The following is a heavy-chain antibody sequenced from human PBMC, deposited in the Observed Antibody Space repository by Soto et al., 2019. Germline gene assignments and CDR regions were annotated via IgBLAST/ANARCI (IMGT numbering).Heavy chain of an antibody. CDR2: IWYDGSNK. J-gene: IGHJ6*02. CDR3: ARVAGRRRLGGMDV. D-gene: IGHD5-12*01. Sequence: QVQLVESGGGVVQPGRSLRLSCAASGFTFSSYGIHWVRQAPGKGLEWVAVIWYDGSNKYYADSVKGRFTISRDNSKNTLYLQMNSRRAEDTAVYYCARVAGRRRLGGMDVWGQGTAVTVSS. V-gene: IGHV3-33*01. CDR1: GFTFSSYG.